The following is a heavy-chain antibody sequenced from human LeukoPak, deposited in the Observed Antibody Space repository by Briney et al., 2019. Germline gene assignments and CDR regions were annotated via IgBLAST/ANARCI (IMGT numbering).Heavy chain of an antibody. Sequence: ASVKVSCKASGFTFTSSAVQCVRQARGQRLEWIGWIVVGSGNTNYAQKFQERVTITRDMSTSTAYMELSSLRSEDTAVYYCAALVVPASDYYYGMDVWGQGTTVTVSS. CDR2: IVVGSGNT. CDR1: GFTFTSSA. D-gene: IGHD2-2*01. V-gene: IGHV1-58*01. CDR3: AALVVPASDYYYGMDV. J-gene: IGHJ6*02.